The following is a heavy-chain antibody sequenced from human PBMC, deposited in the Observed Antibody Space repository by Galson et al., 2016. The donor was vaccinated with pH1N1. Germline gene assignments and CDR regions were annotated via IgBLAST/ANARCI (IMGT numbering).Heavy chain of an antibody. V-gene: IGHV4-4*02. Sequence: LSLTCAVSGGSISSRNWWSWVRQPPGQGLEWIGEIYHIGGTNYSPSLKSRVTISLDESKNHFSLNLASVTAADTAVYYCARDGGDYGGAGQYKYFDTWGQGTLVTVSS. D-gene: IGHD4-23*01. J-gene: IGHJ5*02. CDR1: GGSISSRNW. CDR3: ARDGGDYGGAGQYKYFDT. CDR2: IYHIGGT.